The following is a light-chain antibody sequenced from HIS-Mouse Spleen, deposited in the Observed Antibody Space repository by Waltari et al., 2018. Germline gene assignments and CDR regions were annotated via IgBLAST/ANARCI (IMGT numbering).Light chain of an antibody. Sequence: QSVLTQPPSASGTPGQRVTISCSGSSSNIGSNYVYWYQQPPGTAPKLLIYRNNQRPSGVPDRFSGSKSGTSAFLAISGLRSEDEADYYCAAWDDSLSVVFGGGTKLTVL. CDR2: RNN. CDR1: SSNIGSNY. V-gene: IGLV1-47*01. CDR3: AAWDDSLSVV. J-gene: IGLJ2*01.